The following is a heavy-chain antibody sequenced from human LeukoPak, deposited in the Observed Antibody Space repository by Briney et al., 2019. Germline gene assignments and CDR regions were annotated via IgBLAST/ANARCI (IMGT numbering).Heavy chain of an antibody. V-gene: IGHV4-61*02. CDR2: IYTSGST. J-gene: IGHJ4*02. CDR3: ARDPGVGYCSGGSCYDLGY. Sequence: PSETLYLTCTVSGGSISSGSYYWSWIRQPAGKGLEWIGRIYTSGSTNYNPSLKSRVTISVDTSKNQFSLKLSSVTAADTAVYYCARDPGVGYCSGGSCYDLGYWGQGTLVTVSS. CDR1: GGSISSGSYY. D-gene: IGHD2-15*01.